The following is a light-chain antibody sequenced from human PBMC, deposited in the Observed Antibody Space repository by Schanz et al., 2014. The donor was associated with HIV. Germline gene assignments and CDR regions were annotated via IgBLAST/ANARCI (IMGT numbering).Light chain of an antibody. Sequence: QSVLTQPASASGSPGQSVTISCTGTSSDVGGYKYVSWYQQHPGKAPKLMIYEVSKRPSGVPDRFSGSKSGNTASLTVSGLQADDEADYYCSSYAATSNVLFGGGTKVTVL. CDR1: SSDVGGYKY. CDR3: SSYAATSNVL. CDR2: EVS. V-gene: IGLV2-8*01. J-gene: IGLJ3*02.